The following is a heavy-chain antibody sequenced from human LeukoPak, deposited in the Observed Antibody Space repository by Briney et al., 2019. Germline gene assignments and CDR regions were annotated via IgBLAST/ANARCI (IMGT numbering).Heavy chain of an antibody. CDR1: GFTFTNSA. CDR3: AAAPIEMQQRGFDY. D-gene: IGHD5-24*01. J-gene: IGHJ4*02. CDR2: IVVASGNT. V-gene: IGHV1-58*02. Sequence: SVTVSCKASGFTFTNSAMQWVRQARGQRLEWIGWIVVASGNTKYAQKFQERVTITRDMSTSTAYMELSSLSPEDTAVYYCAAAPIEMQQRGFDYRGQANLLTVSS.